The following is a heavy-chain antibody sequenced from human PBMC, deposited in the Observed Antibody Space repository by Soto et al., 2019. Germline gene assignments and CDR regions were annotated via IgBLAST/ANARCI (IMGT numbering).Heavy chain of an antibody. CDR1: GGSISSGGYY. CDR3: ARILWFGGYYMDV. CDR2: IYYSGST. Sequence: SETLSLTCTVSGGSISSGGYYWSWIRQHPGKGLEWIGYIYYSGSTYYNPSLKSRVTISVDTSKNQFSLKLSSVTAADTAVYYCARILWFGGYYMDVWGKGTTVTVSS. D-gene: IGHD3-10*01. J-gene: IGHJ6*03. V-gene: IGHV4-31*03.